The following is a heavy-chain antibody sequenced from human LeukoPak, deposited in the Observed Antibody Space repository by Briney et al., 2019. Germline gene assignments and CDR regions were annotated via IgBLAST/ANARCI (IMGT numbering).Heavy chain of an antibody. D-gene: IGHD3-10*01. Sequence: GGSLRLSRAASGFTFSSYSMNWVRQAPGKGLEWVSAISSSSSYIYSADSVRGRFTISRDNAKNSLYLQMNSLRAEDTAVYYCALTPGIVDYWGQGTLVTVSS. J-gene: IGHJ4*02. CDR2: ISSSSSYI. CDR1: GFTFSSYS. CDR3: ALTPGIVDY. V-gene: IGHV3-21*01.